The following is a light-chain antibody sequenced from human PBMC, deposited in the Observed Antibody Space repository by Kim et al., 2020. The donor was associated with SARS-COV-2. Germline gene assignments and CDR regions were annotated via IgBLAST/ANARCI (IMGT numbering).Light chain of an antibody. CDR1: QNIGKY. Sequence: SASVGDRVTINCRASQNIGKYLNWYQQKSGKAPKVLIFAASSLQTGVPSRFSGCGSGTQFTLTISSLQPEDIATYYCQQSYSLVSFGGGTKVDIK. CDR3: QQSYSLVS. V-gene: IGKV1-39*01. CDR2: AAS. J-gene: IGKJ4*01.